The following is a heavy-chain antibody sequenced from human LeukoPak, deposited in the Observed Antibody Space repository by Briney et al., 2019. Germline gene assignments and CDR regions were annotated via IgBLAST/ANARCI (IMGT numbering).Heavy chain of an antibody. Sequence: GGSLRLSCAASGFTFSHYAMHWVRQAPGKGLEWVTIISYDGSNKYYADSVKGRFTISRDKTKNTLYLQMNSLRAEDTAVYYCAKSSYYDASGYYREYYFDYWGQGTLVTVSS. J-gene: IGHJ4*02. CDR1: GFTFSHYA. CDR3: AKSSYYDASGYYREYYFDY. D-gene: IGHD3-22*01. V-gene: IGHV3-30-3*02. CDR2: ISYDGSNK.